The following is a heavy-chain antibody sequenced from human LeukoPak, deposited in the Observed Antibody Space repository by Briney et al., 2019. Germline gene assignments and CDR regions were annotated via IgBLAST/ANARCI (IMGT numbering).Heavy chain of an antibody. Sequence: PGGSLRLSCATSGFTFSNYWMTWVRQAPGKGLEWVANINRDGSDKYYMASVQGRFTFSRDNAKNSLSLQMNSLRAEDTAVYFCARAIEGAYDLWGQGTRVTVSS. CDR3: ARAIEGAYDL. D-gene: IGHD5-12*01. CDR1: GFTFSNYW. V-gene: IGHV3-7*04. CDR2: INRDGSDK. J-gene: IGHJ4*02.